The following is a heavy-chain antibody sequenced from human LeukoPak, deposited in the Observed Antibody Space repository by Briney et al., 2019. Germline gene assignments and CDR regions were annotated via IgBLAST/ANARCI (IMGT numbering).Heavy chain of an antibody. CDR1: GFTFSSYA. CDR3: ARGYSSSWYRRDFDY. CDR2: ISYDGSNK. Sequence: PGRSLRLSCAASGFTFSSYAMHWVRQAPGKGLEWVAVISYDGSNKYYADSVKGRFTISRDNSKNTLYLQMNSLRAEDTAVYYCARGYSSSWYRRDFDYWGQGTLVTVSS. D-gene: IGHD6-13*01. J-gene: IGHJ4*02. V-gene: IGHV3-30-3*01.